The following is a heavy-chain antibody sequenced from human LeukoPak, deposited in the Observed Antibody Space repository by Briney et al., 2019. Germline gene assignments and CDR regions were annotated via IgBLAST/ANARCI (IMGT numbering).Heavy chain of an antibody. CDR3: AKLASPGYCSGGTCLFDF. V-gene: IGHV3-23*01. CDR2: ISGSGGST. J-gene: IGHJ4*02. Sequence: GGTLRLSCAASGFTFSTYVMSWVRQTPGKGLEWVSTISGSGGSTYYADSVKGRFTISRDNSKNTLYLQMNSLRAEDTAVYYCAKLASPGYCSGGTCLFDFWGQGTLVTVSS. CDR1: GFTFSTYV. D-gene: IGHD2-15*01.